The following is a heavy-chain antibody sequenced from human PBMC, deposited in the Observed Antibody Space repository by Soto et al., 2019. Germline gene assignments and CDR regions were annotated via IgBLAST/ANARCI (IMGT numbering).Heavy chain of an antibody. CDR2: IFFTGIT. CDR3: ARDGNGMDV. V-gene: IGHV4-61*01. Sequence: QVQLQESGPGLVRPSETLSLTCTVSGGSVTTGSYNWSWIRRPPGKGLEWIGNIFFTGITHYNPSLNNRVTMSVDTSKNQLSLTVTSVTAADTAVYYCARDGNGMDVWGQGTTVTVSS. CDR1: GGSVTTGSYN. D-gene: IGHD1-26*01. J-gene: IGHJ6*02.